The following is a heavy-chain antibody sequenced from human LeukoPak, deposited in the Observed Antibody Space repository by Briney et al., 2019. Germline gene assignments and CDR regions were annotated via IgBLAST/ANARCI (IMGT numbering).Heavy chain of an antibody. CDR3: ARDQGYRYGYGDFDY. CDR1: GGTFRSYA. CDR2: IIPIFGTA. J-gene: IGHJ4*02. V-gene: IGHV1-69*13. D-gene: IGHD5-18*01. Sequence: ASVEVSCKASGGTFRSYAISWVRQAPGQGLEWMGGIIPIFGTANYARKFQGRVTITADESTSTAYMELSSLRSEDTAVYYCARDQGYRYGYGDFDYWGQGTLVTVSS.